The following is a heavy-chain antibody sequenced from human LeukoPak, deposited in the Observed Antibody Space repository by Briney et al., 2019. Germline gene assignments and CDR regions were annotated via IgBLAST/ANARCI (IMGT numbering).Heavy chain of an antibody. Sequence: GGSLRLSCAASGFTFSSYGMHWVRQAPGKGLEWVAFIRYDGSNKYYADSVKGRFTISRDNSKNTLYLQMNSLRAEDTAVYYCAKPEALDITIFGVVIDLAFDYWGQGTLVTVSS. CDR2: IRYDGSNK. V-gene: IGHV3-30*02. D-gene: IGHD3-3*01. CDR1: GFTFSSYG. CDR3: AKPEALDITIFGVVIDLAFDY. J-gene: IGHJ4*02.